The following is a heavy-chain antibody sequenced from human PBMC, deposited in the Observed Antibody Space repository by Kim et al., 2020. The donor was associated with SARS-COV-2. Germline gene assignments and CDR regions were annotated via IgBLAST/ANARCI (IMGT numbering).Heavy chain of an antibody. D-gene: IGHD1-7*01. CDR1: GFTFSSYA. CDR2: ISGSGGST. CDR3: AKSWELTGYFDY. Sequence: GGSLRLSCAVSGFTFSSYAMSWVRQAPGKGLEWFSAISGSGGSTYYADSVKGRFTISRDNSKNTLYLQMNSLRAEDTAVYYCAKSWELTGYFDYWGQGTLVTVSS. V-gene: IGHV3-23*01. J-gene: IGHJ4*02.